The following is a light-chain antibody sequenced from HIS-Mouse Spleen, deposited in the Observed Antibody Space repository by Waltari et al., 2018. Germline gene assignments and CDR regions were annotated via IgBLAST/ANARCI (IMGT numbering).Light chain of an antibody. CDR3: SSYTSSSTPYV. J-gene: IGLJ1*01. CDR1: SSHVGGYNY. V-gene: IGLV2-14*01. Sequence: QSALTQPASVSGSPGQSITISCTGTSSHVGGYNYVSWYQQPPGKAPKLMIYEVSNRPSGVSNRFSGSKSGNTASLTISGLQAEDEADYYCSSYTSSSTPYVFGTGTKVTVL. CDR2: EVS.